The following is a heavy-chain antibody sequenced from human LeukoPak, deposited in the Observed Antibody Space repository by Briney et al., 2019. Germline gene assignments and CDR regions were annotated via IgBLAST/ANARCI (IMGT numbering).Heavy chain of an antibody. CDR2: ISGSGDNT. J-gene: IGHJ4*02. CDR3: AKDDISDYGDDEGY. Sequence: GGSLRLSCAASGFTFSSYAMSWVRQAPGKGLEWVSGISGSGDNTYYADSVKGRFTISRDNAKNSLYLQMNSLRAEDTALYYCAKDDISDYGDDEGYWGQGTLVTVSS. CDR1: GFTFSSYA. V-gene: IGHV3-23*01. D-gene: IGHD4-17*01.